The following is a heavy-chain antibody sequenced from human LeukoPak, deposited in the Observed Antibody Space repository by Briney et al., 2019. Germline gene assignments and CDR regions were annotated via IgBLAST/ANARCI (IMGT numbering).Heavy chain of an antibody. CDR3: ANLNGGYIYRDAFDI. V-gene: IGHV3-30*18. Sequence: PGGSLRLSCAASGFTFSSYGMLWVRQAPGKGLEWVAVISYDGSNKYYADSVKGRFTISRDNSKNTLYLQMNSLRAEDTAVYYCANLNGGYIYRDAFDIWGQGTMVTVSS. J-gene: IGHJ3*02. CDR1: GFTFSSYG. CDR2: ISYDGSNK. D-gene: IGHD5-18*01.